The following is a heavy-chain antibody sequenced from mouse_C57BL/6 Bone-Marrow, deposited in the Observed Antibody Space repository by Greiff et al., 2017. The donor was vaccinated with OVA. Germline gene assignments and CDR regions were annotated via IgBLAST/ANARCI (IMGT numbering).Heavy chain of an antibody. CDR2: IDPSDSYT. Sequence: QVQLKQPGAELVRPGTSVKLSCKASGYTFTSYWMHWVKQRPGQGLEWIGVIDPSDSYTNYNQKFKGKATLTVDTSSSTAYMQLSSLTSEDSAVYYCAPITTPGFHWYFDVWGTGTTVTVSS. V-gene: IGHV1-59*01. J-gene: IGHJ1*03. D-gene: IGHD1-1*01. CDR1: GYTFTSYW. CDR3: APITTPGFHWYFDV.